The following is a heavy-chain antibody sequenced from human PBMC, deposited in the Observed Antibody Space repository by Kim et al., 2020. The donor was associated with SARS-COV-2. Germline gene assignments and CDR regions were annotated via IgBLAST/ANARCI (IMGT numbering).Heavy chain of an antibody. CDR3: ARGAGASKSYFYPMDV. Sequence: GGSLRLSCAASGFTFSDHYMDWVRQAPGKGLEWVGRTRDKAHSYTTEYAASVKGRFTISRDDSKNSLYLQMNSLKTEDTAVYFCARGAGASKSYFYPMDVWGQGTTVTVSS. V-gene: IGHV3-72*01. CDR1: GFTFSDHY. J-gene: IGHJ6*02. CDR2: TRDKAHSYTT.